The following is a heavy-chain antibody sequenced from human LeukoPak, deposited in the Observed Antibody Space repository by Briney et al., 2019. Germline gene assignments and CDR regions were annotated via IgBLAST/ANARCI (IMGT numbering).Heavy chain of an antibody. V-gene: IGHV3-21*01. Sequence: PGGSLRLSCAASGFTFSSYSMNWVRQAPGKGLEWVSSISSSSSYIYYADSVKGRFTISRDNAKNSLYLQMNSLRAEGTAVYYCASRETTVTTSDAFDIWGQGTMVTVSS. J-gene: IGHJ3*02. CDR1: GFTFSSYS. CDR3: ASRETTVTTSDAFDI. D-gene: IGHD4-17*01. CDR2: ISSSSSYI.